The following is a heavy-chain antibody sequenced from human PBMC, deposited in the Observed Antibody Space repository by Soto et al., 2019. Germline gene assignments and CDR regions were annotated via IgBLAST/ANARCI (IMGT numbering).Heavy chain of an antibody. V-gene: IGHV4-30-2*01. CDR1: GGSISSGGYS. J-gene: IGHJ3*02. CDR3: ARAPAFDI. CDR2: IYHSGST. Sequence: LSLTCAVSGGSISSGGYSWSWIRQPPGKGLEWIGYIYHSGSTYYNPSLKSRVTISVDRSKNQFSLNLSSVTAADTAVYYCARAPAFDIWGQGTMVTVSS.